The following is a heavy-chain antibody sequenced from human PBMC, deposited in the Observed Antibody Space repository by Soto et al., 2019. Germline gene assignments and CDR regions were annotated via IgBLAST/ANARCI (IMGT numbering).Heavy chain of an antibody. Sequence: GGSLRLSCAASGFTFSSYGMHWVRQAPGKGLEWVAVISYDGSNKYYADSVKGRFTISRDNSKNTLYLQMNSLRAEDTAVYYCATLGALADYWGQGTLVTVSS. CDR1: GFTFSSYG. J-gene: IGHJ4*02. CDR3: ATLGALADY. CDR2: ISYDGSNK. V-gene: IGHV3-30*03.